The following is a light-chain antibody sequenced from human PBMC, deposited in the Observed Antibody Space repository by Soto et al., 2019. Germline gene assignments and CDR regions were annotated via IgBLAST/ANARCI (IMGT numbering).Light chain of an antibody. CDR2: NND. V-gene: IGLV1-44*01. J-gene: IGLJ2*01. Sequence: QSVLSQPPSASGTPGQRVTISCSGRSSNIGSNIVNWYQQLPGTAPKHLIYNNDRRPSGVPDRFSGSKSGTSASLAISGLQSEDEADYYCSAWDGSLNAILFGGGTKLTVL. CDR3: SAWDGSLNAIL. CDR1: SSNIGSNI.